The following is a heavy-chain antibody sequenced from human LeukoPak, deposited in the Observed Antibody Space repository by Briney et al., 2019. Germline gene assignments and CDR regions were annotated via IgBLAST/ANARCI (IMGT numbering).Heavy chain of an antibody. J-gene: IGHJ4*02. D-gene: IGHD6-19*01. CDR2: INTNTGTP. Sequence: GASVKVSCKASGYTFTGYYMHWVRQAPGQGLEWMGWINTNTGTPTYAQGFTGRFVFSLDTSVNTAYLQISSLKAEDTVVYYCARDRVAVADPFDYWGQGTLVTVSS. CDR3: ARDRVAVADPFDY. CDR1: GYTFTGYY. V-gene: IGHV7-4-1*02.